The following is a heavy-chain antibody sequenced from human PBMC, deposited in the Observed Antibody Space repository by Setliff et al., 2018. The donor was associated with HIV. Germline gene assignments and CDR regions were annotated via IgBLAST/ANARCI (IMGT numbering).Heavy chain of an antibody. CDR1: GGSINNYQ. J-gene: IGHJ4*02. D-gene: IGHD3-9*01. Sequence: PSETLSLTCTVSGGSINNYQWSWIRQPPGKGLEWIGYIYTSGSSNYNSSLKSRVTISGDTSKRQFSLKMSSVTAADTAVYYCARGEPVDILTGYFDYWGQGTLVT. CDR3: ARGEPVDILTGYFDY. V-gene: IGHV4-4*08. CDR2: IYTSGSS.